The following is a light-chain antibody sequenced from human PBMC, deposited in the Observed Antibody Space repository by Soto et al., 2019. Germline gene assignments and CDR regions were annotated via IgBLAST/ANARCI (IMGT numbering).Light chain of an antibody. CDR1: SSNIGAGYD. CDR3: SSYTNINTRACV. Sequence: QSVLTQPPSVSGAPGQRVTISCTGSSSNIGAGYDVHWYQQLPGTAPKLLIYGDSNRPSGVPDRFSGSNSGTSASLAITGLQAEDEAEYYCSSYTNINTRACVFGTGTKVTVL. V-gene: IGLV1-40*01. CDR2: GDS. J-gene: IGLJ1*01.